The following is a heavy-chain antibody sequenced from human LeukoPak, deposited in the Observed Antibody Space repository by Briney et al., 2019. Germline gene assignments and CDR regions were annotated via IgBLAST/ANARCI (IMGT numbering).Heavy chain of an antibody. CDR3: AKDHTAPLYYYGMDV. J-gene: IGHJ6*02. V-gene: IGHV3-9*01. CDR1: GFTFDDYA. CDR2: ISWNSGSI. Sequence: PGGSLRLSCAASGFTFDDYAMHWVRQAPGKGLEWVSGISWNSGSIGYADSVKGRFTISRDNAKNSPYPQMNSLRAEDTALYYCAKDHTAPLYYYGMDVWGQGTTVTVSS. D-gene: IGHD2-21*02.